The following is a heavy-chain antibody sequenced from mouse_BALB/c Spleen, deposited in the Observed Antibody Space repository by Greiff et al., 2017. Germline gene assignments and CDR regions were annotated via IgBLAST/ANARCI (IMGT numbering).Heavy chain of an antibody. J-gene: IGHJ3*01. CDR1: GFTFSDYY. D-gene: IGHD2-4*01. V-gene: IGHV5-4*02. Sequence: EVHLVESGGGLVKPGGSLKLSCAASGFTFSDYYMYWVRQTPEKRLEWVATISDGGSYTYYPDSVKGRFTISRDNAKNNLYLQMSSLKSEDTAMYYCARGGGYDYGPFAYWGQGTLVTVSA. CDR3: ARGGGYDYGPFAY. CDR2: ISDGGSYT.